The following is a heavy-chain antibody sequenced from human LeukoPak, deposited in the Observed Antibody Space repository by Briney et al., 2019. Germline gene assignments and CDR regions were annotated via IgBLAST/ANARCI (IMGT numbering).Heavy chain of an antibody. D-gene: IGHD4-23*01. CDR2: VNYSGST. CDR1: GGSFSGYY. V-gene: IGHV4-34*01. J-gene: IGHJ4*02. CDR3: ARGRAVTSDFDY. Sequence: SETLSLTCVVYGGSFSGYYWTWIRQPPGQGLEWIGDVNYSGSTNYNPSLESRVTISVDTSKSQFSLKLRSVTAADTSVYYCARGRAVTSDFDYWGQGTLVSVSS.